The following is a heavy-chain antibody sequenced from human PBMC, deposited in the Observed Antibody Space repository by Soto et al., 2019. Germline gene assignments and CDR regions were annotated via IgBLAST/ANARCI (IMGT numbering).Heavy chain of an antibody. D-gene: IGHD2-2*02. CDR3: AKGSSAVRPYYFDY. Sequence: EVQLLESGGGLVQPGGSLRLSCAASGFTFSTYTMGWVRLAPGKGLEWFSAISGGGGTTYYADSVKGRFTISRDNSKNTLYLQMNSLRAEDTAVYYCAKGSSAVRPYYFDYWGQGTLVTVSS. CDR1: GFTFSTYT. CDR2: ISGGGGTT. V-gene: IGHV3-23*01. J-gene: IGHJ4*02.